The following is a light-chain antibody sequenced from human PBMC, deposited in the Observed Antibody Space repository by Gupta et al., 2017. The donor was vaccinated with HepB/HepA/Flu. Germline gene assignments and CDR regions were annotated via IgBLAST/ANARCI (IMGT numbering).Light chain of an antibody. Sequence: DIQMTQSPSSLSASVGDRVTITCRASQSISSYLNWYQQKPGKVPKLLIYAASSLQSGVPSRFSGSGSGTDFTLTISSLQPGDFATYYCQQSYSTPITFGQGTRLEIK. CDR1: QSISSY. J-gene: IGKJ5*01. CDR2: AAS. V-gene: IGKV1-39*01. CDR3: QQSYSTPIT.